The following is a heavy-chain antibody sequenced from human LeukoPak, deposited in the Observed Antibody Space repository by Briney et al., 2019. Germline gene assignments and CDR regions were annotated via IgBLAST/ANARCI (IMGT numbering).Heavy chain of an antibody. Sequence: GGSLRLSCTASGFTFSSYAMSWVRQAPGKGLEWVSAISGSGGSTYYADSVKGRFTISRDNSKNTLYLQMNSLRAEDTAVYYCAKDGLTNNYYYYMDVWGKGTTVTVSS. D-gene: IGHD6-19*01. J-gene: IGHJ6*03. CDR1: GFTFSSYA. V-gene: IGHV3-23*01. CDR3: AKDGLTNNYYYYMDV. CDR2: ISGSGGST.